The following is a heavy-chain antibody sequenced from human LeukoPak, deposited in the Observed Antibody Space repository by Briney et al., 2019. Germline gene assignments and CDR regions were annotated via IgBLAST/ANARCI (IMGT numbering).Heavy chain of an antibody. CDR3: ARNAGYSSGWYYMDV. CDR1: GGSISSSNYY. V-gene: IGHV4-39*01. CDR2: ISHTEST. Sequence: SETLSLTCSVSGGSISSSNYYWGWIRQSPGKGLEWLGSISHTESTYHNPSLKSRVSISVDTSKNQFSLKLSSVTAADTAVYYCARNAGYSSGWYYMDVWGKGTTVTVSS. J-gene: IGHJ6*03. D-gene: IGHD6-19*01.